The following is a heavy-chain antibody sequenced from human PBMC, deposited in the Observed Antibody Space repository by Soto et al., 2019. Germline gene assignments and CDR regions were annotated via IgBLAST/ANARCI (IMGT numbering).Heavy chain of an antibody. J-gene: IGHJ6*02. Sequence: QVQLVESGGGLVKPGESLRLSCAASGFTFSDYYMSWIRQAPGKGLEWVSYISSSGSTIYYADSVKGRFTISRDNAKNSLYLQMNSLRAEDTAVYYCAREGEDYYDFWSGYYTAYGMDVWGQGTTVTVSS. CDR1: GFTFSDYY. D-gene: IGHD3-3*01. V-gene: IGHV3-11*01. CDR3: AREGEDYYDFWSGYYTAYGMDV. CDR2: ISSSGSTI.